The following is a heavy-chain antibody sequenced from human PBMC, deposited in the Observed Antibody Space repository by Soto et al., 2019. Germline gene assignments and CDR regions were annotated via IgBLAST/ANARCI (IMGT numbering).Heavy chain of an antibody. CDR2: NYYSGST. CDR3: ARTYSSGWTFDY. J-gene: IGHJ4*02. CDR1: GGSISSYY. V-gene: IGHV4-59*01. Sequence: QVQLQESGPGLVKPSETLSLTCTVSGGSISSYYWSWIRQPPGKGLEWIGYNYYSGSTNYNPSLRSRVTMSVDTSKNQFSLKLSSVTAADTAVYYCARTYSSGWTFDYWGQGTLVTVSS. D-gene: IGHD6-19*01.